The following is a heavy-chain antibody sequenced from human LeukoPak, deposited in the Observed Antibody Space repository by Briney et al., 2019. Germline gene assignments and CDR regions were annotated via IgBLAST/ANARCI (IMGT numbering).Heavy chain of an antibody. D-gene: IGHD3-22*01. CDR3: ARDRFIDSSGYYTWWFDP. J-gene: IGHJ5*02. Sequence: GGSLRLSCAASGFTFSSYAMHWVRQAPGKGLEWVAVISYDGSNKYYADSVKGRFTISRDNSKNTLYLQMNSLRAEDTAVYYCARDRFIDSSGYYTWWFDPWGQGTLVTVSS. CDR1: GFTFSSYA. V-gene: IGHV3-30*04. CDR2: ISYDGSNK.